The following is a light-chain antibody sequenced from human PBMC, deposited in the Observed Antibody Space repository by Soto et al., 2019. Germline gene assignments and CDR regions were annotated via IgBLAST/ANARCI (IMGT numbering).Light chain of an antibody. CDR3: QSYDNSLSAPA. CDR1: NSNIGAHYD. CDR2: GNN. J-gene: IGLJ1*01. Sequence: QSVLTQPPSVSGASGQRVTISCTGRNSNIGAHYDVHWYQQLPGTAPKLLIYGNNNWPSGVPDRFSGSKSGTSASLAITGLQAEDEADYYCQSYDNSLSAPAFGTGTKLTVL. V-gene: IGLV1-40*01.